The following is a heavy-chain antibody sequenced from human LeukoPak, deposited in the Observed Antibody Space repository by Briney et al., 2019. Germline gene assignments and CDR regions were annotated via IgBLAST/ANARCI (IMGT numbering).Heavy chain of an antibody. CDR1: GFTFSSYS. J-gene: IGHJ6*02. D-gene: IGHD3-22*01. CDR3: ARDNDSSGYYYRYYYGMDV. V-gene: IGHV3-21*01. Sequence: PGGSLRLSCAASGFTFSSYSMNWVRQAPGKGLEWVSSISSSSSYIYYADSVKGRFTISRDNAKNSLYLQMNSLRAEDTAVYYCARDNDSSGYYYRYYYGMDVWGQGTTVTVSS. CDR2: ISSSSSYI.